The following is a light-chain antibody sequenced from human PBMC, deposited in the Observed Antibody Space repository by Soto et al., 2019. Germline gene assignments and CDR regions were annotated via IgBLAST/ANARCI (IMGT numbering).Light chain of an antibody. CDR3: QQSYSTPWT. J-gene: IGKJ1*01. Sequence: DIQLTQSPSTLSASVGDRATISCRASQSINRWLAWYQQKPGQAPKLLIYAASSMHSGVPSRFSGSGSGTDFTLTISSLQPEDFATYYCQQSYSTPWTFGQGTKVDIK. CDR2: AAS. V-gene: IGKV1-39*01. CDR1: QSINRW.